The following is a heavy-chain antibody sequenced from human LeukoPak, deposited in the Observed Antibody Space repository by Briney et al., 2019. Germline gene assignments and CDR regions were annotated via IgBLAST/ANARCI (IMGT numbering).Heavy chain of an antibody. J-gene: IGHJ6*03. CDR3: ARVKDPGGYYYYYYMDV. D-gene: IGHD3-16*01. CDR1: GYSISSGYY. V-gene: IGHV4-38-2*02. Sequence: SETLSLTCTVSGYSISSGYYWGWIRQPPGKGLEWIGSIYHSGSTYYNPSLKSRVAISVDTSKNQFSLKLTSVTAADTAVYYCARVKDPGGYYYYYYMDVWGKGTTVTVSS. CDR2: IYHSGST.